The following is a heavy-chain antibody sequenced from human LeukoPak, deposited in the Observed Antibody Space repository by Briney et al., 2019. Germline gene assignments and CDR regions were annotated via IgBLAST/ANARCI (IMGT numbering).Heavy chain of an antibody. CDR1: GGSISGYY. V-gene: IGHV4-4*07. D-gene: IGHD6-13*01. CDR2: IYASGST. CDR3: VREGGITAAGTLYCYFDL. J-gene: IGHJ2*01. Sequence: SETLSLTCTVSGGSISGYYWSWIRQPAGKGLEWIGRIYASGSTNYNPSLKRRVTMSVDTSKKQFSLKLSSVTAADTAMYYCVREGGITAAGTLYCYFDLWGRGTLVTVSS.